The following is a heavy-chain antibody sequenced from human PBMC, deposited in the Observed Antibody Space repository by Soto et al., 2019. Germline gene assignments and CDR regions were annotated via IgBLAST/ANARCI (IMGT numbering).Heavy chain of an antibody. Sequence: ASVKVSCKASGYTFSSYDINWVRQATGQGLELMGWINGNNGNTNYSQKFQGRVTITRDTSASTAYMELSSLRSEDTAVYYCARVSGWYHLDYWGQGTLVTVSS. CDR1: GYTFSSYD. CDR3: ARVSGWYHLDY. D-gene: IGHD6-19*01. J-gene: IGHJ4*02. V-gene: IGHV1-3*01. CDR2: INGNNGNT.